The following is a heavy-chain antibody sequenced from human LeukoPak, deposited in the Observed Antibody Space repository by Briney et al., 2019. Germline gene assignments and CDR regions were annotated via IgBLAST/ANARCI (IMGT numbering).Heavy chain of an antibody. Sequence: GGSLRLSCAASGFTFSSYEMNWVRQAPGKGLEWVSYISSSGSTIYYADSVKGRFTISRDNAKNSLYLQMNSLRAEDTAVYYCAREDSSTYYFDYWGQGTLVTVSS. J-gene: IGHJ4*02. CDR2: ISSSGSTI. CDR3: AREDSSTYYFDY. V-gene: IGHV3-48*03. D-gene: IGHD3-22*01. CDR1: GFTFSSYE.